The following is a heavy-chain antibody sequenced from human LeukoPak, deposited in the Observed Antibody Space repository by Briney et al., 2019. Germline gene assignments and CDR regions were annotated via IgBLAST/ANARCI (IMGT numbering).Heavy chain of an antibody. CDR2: INHSGST. J-gene: IGHJ3*02. CDR1: GGSFSSHY. Sequence: PSETLSLTCAVYGGSFSSHYWSWIRQPPGKGLEWIGEINHSGSTKYSSSLKSRVTISVDTSKNQFSLKLSSVTAADTAIYYCARNLGYYDSSGYYYYLGFDIWGQGTMVTVSS. V-gene: IGHV4-34*01. D-gene: IGHD3-22*01. CDR3: ARNLGYYDSSGYYYYLGFDI.